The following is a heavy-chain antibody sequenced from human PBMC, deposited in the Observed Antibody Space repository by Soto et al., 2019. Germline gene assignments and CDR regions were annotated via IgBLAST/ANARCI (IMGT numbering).Heavy chain of an antibody. V-gene: IGHV3-30*03. J-gene: IGHJ4*02. CDR1: GFTFSSYG. CDR3: ARGSSSWYGYYFDY. Sequence: PGGSLRLSCAASGFTFSSYGMHWVRQAPGKGLEWVAVISYDGSNKYYADSVKGRFTISRDNSKNTLYLQMNSLRAEDTAVYYCARGSSSWYGYYFDYWGQGTLVTVSS. D-gene: IGHD6-13*01. CDR2: ISYDGSNK.